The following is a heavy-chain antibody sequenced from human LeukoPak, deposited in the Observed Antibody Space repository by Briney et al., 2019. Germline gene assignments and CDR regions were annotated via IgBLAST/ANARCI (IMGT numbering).Heavy chain of an antibody. CDR1: GYTFTSYG. CDR2: ISAYNGNT. Sequence: GASVKVSCKASGYTFTSYGISWVRQAPGHGLEWMGWISAYNGNTNYAQKLQGRVTMTTDTSTSTAYMELRSLRSNDTAVYYCARVRYSGYDYWDYYYYGMDVWGQGTTVTVSS. D-gene: IGHD5-12*01. J-gene: IGHJ6*02. V-gene: IGHV1-18*01. CDR3: ARVRYSGYDYWDYYYYGMDV.